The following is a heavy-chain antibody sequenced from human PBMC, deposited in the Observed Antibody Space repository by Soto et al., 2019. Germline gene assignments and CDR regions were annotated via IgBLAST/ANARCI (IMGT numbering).Heavy chain of an antibody. D-gene: IGHD3-10*01. J-gene: IGHJ4*02. CDR2: ISYDGSNK. V-gene: IGHV3-30-3*01. CDR3: ARASVYFDY. Sequence: GGALRLSCAASVFTFSSYAMHWVRQAPGKGLEWVAVISYDGSNKYYADSVKGRFTISRDNSKNTLYLQMNSLRAEDTAVYYCARASVYFDYWGQGTLVTVSS. CDR1: VFTFSSYA.